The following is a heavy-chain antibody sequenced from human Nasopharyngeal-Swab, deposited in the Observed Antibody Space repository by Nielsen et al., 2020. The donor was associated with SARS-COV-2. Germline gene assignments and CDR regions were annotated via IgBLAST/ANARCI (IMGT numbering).Heavy chain of an antibody. J-gene: IGHJ6*02. Sequence: GESLKISCAASGFTFSSYAMHWVRQAPGKGLEYVSAISSNGGSTYYAKSVKGRFTISRDNSKNTLYLQMGSLRAEVMAVYYCARDRDIVVAVAATGTTSCLCGMDVWGQGTTVTVSS. CDR1: GFTFSSYA. V-gene: IGHV3-64*01. CDR3: ARDRDIVVAVAATGTTSCLCGMDV. CDR2: ISSNGGST. D-gene: IGHD2-15*01.